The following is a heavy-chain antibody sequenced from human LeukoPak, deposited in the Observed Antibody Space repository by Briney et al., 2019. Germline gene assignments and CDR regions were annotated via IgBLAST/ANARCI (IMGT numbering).Heavy chain of an antibody. J-gene: IGHJ4*02. CDR1: VGSFSGYY. CDR3: ASVPLAVAGSDYFDY. V-gene: IGHV4-34*01. Sequence: SETLSLTCTVYVGSFSGYYWSWIRQPPGKGLEGMGEINHSGSTNYTPSLKSRVTISVDTSKNQFSLKLSAVTAADTAVYYCASVPLAVAGSDYFDYWGQGTLVTVSS. D-gene: IGHD6-19*01. CDR2: INHSGST.